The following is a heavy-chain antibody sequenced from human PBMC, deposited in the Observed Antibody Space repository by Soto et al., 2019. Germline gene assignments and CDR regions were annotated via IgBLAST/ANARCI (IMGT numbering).Heavy chain of an antibody. J-gene: IGHJ6*02. D-gene: IGHD6-19*01. CDR1: GFTFSSYA. V-gene: IGHV3-23*01. Sequence: LRLSCAASGFTFSSYAMIWVRQAPVKGLEWVSAISGSGGSTYYADSVKGRFTISRDNSKNTLYLQMNSLRAEDTAVYYCAKVKAGAGPEDYYYYGMDVWGQGTTVNVSS. CDR2: ISGSGGST. CDR3: AKVKAGAGPEDYYYYGMDV.